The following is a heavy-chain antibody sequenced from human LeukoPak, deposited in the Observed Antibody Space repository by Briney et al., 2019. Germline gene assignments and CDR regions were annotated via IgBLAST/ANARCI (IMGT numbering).Heavy chain of an antibody. Sequence: SETLSLTCTVSGGSISSSSYYWGWIRQPPGKGLEWIGSIYYSGSTYYNPSLKSRVTISVDTSKNQFSLKLSSVTAADTAVYYCVHLAYCGGDCYTDYWGQGTLVTVSS. CDR1: GGSISSSSYY. J-gene: IGHJ4*02. CDR3: VHLAYCGGDCYTDY. D-gene: IGHD2-21*02. V-gene: IGHV4-39*07. CDR2: IYYSGST.